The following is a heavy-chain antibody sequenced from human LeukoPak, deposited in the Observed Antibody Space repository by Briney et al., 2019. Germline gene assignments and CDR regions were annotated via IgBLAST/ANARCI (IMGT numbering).Heavy chain of an antibody. D-gene: IGHD3-3*01. CDR2: IKQDGSEK. CDR1: GFTFSSYW. CDR3: ARALTIFGVVMYFDY. Sequence: GGSLRLSCAASGFTFSSYWMSWVRQAPGKGLEWVASIKQDGSEKYYVDSVKGRFTISRDNAKNSLYLQMSSLRAEDTAVYYCARALTIFGVVMYFDYWGQGTLVTVSS. J-gene: IGHJ4*02. V-gene: IGHV3-7*01.